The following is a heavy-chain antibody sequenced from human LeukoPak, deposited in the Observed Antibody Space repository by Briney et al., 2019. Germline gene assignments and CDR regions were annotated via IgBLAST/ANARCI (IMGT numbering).Heavy chain of an antibody. V-gene: IGHV3-7*01. CDR2: IKQDGSEK. J-gene: IGHJ4*02. D-gene: IGHD2-8*01. CDR3: ARRVFNYFDY. Sequence: GGSLRLSCAASGCTFSSYWMSWVRQAPGKGLEWVANIKQDGSEKYYVDSVKGRFTISRDNTKNSLYLQMNSLRAEDTAVYYCARRVFNYFDYGGQGTVVTVS. CDR1: GCTFSSYW.